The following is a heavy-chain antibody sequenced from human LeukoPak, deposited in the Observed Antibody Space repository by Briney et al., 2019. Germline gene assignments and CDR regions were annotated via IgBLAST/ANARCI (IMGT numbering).Heavy chain of an antibody. CDR1: GFTFSSYS. Sequence: PGGSLRLSCAASGFTFSSYSMNWVRQAPGKGLEWVSAISGSGGSTYYADSVKGRFTISRDNSKNTLYLQMNSLRAEDTAVYYCAKDHLTYYFDSSGYYSGFFDYWGQGTLVTVSS. CDR3: AKDHLTYYFDSSGYYSGFFDY. CDR2: ISGSGGST. D-gene: IGHD3-22*01. J-gene: IGHJ4*02. V-gene: IGHV3-23*01.